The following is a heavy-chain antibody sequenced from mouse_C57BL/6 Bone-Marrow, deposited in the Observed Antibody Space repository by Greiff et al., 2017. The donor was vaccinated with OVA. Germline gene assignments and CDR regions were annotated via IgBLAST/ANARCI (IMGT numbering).Heavy chain of an antibody. CDR1: GFTFSSYA. Sequence: EVKLQESGGGLVKPGGSLKLSCAASGFTFSSYAMSWVRQTPEKRLEWVATISDGGSYTYYPDNVKGRFTISRDNAKNNLYLQMSHLKSEDTAMYYCARATTVVATNYYAMDYWGQGTSVTVSS. J-gene: IGHJ4*01. CDR3: ARATTVVATNYYAMDY. D-gene: IGHD1-1*01. V-gene: IGHV5-4*03. CDR2: ISDGGSYT.